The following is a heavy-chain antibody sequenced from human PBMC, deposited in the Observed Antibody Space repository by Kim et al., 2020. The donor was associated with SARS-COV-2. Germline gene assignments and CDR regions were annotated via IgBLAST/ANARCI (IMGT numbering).Heavy chain of an antibody. Sequence: SETLSLTCAVYGGSFSGYYWSWIRQPPGKGLEWIGEINHSGSTNYNPSLKSRVTISVDTSKNQFSLKLSSVTAADTAVYYCARGPLYGSGGYTYYFDYWGQGTLVTVSS. V-gene: IGHV4-34*01. D-gene: IGHD3-10*01. CDR2: INHSGST. CDR1: GGSFSGYY. CDR3: ARGPLYGSGGYTYYFDY. J-gene: IGHJ4*02.